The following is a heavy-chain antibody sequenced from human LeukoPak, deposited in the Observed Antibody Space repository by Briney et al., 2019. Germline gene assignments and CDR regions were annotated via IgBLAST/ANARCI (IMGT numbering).Heavy chain of an antibody. CDR1: GYTFTSYG. J-gene: IGHJ4*02. V-gene: IGHV1-18*01. CDR3: ARVNSDDFWSGYHYYFDY. D-gene: IGHD3-3*01. Sequence: ASVKVSCKASGYTFTSYGISWVRQAPGQGLEWMGWISAYNGNTNYAQKLQGRVTMTTDTSTSTAYMELRSLRSDDTAVYYCARVNSDDFWSGYHYYFDYWGQGTLVTVSS. CDR2: ISAYNGNT.